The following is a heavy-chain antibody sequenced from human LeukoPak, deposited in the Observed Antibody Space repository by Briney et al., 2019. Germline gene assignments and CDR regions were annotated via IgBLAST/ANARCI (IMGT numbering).Heavy chain of an antibody. Sequence: PGGSLRLSCAASGFTFSSNAMSWVRQAPGKGLELVSTVSGSGGSTYYADSVKGRFTISRDNSKNTLYLQMNSLRAEDTAVYYCARGKGHDTSSTDYWGQGTLVTVSS. D-gene: IGHD3-10*01. CDR1: GFTFSSNA. CDR2: VSGSGGST. CDR3: ARGKGHDTSSTDY. V-gene: IGHV3-23*01. J-gene: IGHJ4*02.